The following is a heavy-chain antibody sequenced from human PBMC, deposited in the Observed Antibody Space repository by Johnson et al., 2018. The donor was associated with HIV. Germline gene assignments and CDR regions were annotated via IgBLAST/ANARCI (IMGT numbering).Heavy chain of an antibody. CDR3: ARAHPFESYSLGAAAFEI. CDR1: GFTFSDYA. CDR2: ISGGDDDT. J-gene: IGHJ3*02. Sequence: VQLVESGGGLVQPGGSLRLSCAVSGFTFSDYAMIWVRQAPGKGLEWVSFISGGDDDTYYADSVKGRFTISRDSSKNTLFLDMTSLRTEDTAVYYCARAHPFESYSLGAAAFEIWGQGTVVTVSS. V-gene: IGHV3-23*04. D-gene: IGHD5-18*01.